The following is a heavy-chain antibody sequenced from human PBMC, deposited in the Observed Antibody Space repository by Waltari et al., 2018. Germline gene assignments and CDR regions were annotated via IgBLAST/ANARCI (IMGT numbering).Heavy chain of an antibody. J-gene: IGHJ4*02. Sequence: ESQLVESGGGLVQPGGPLRVSCAASGVHFTTLWLNWVRQAPGKGLEWVGHIKSKVNGGAPDYGAPVKGRFTISRDDSKNTLYLQMSSLRTEDTAVYYCATDVPYTGGGALTFWGQGTLVTVSS. CDR2: IKSKVNGGAP. D-gene: IGHD6-19*01. CDR1: GVHFTTLW. CDR3: ATDVPYTGGGALTF. V-gene: IGHV3-15*01.